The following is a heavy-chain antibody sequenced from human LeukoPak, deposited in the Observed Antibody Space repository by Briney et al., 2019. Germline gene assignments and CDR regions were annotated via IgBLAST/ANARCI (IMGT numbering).Heavy chain of an antibody. CDR1: GLTFTNFQ. CDR2: IDSSGSTI. V-gene: IGHV3-48*03. CDR3: ATGSLPGGFDH. D-gene: IGHD1-14*01. Sequence: GGSLRLSCAASGLTFTNFQMNWVRQAPGKTLEWVSSIDSSGSTIYYGDSVKGRFTISRDNAKNSLDLQMDSLRAEDTAVYYCATGSLPGGFDHWGQGTLVTVSS. J-gene: IGHJ4*02.